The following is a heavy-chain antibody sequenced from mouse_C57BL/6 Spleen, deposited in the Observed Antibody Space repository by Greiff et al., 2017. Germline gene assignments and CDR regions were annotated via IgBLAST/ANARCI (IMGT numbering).Heavy chain of an antibody. CDR1: GFTFSSYA. D-gene: IGHD1-1*01. V-gene: IGHV5-4*01. CDR3: AKEKSYYYGSSYYFDY. J-gene: IGHJ2*01. Sequence: EVMLVESGGGLVKPGGSLKLSCAASGFTFSSYAMSRVRQTPEKRLEWVATISDGGSYTYYPDNVKGRFTISRDNAKNNLYLQMSHLKSEDTAMYYCAKEKSYYYGSSYYFDYWGQGTTLTVSS. CDR2: ISDGGSYT.